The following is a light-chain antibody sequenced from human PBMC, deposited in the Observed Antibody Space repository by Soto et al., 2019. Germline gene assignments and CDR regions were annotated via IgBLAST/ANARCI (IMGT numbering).Light chain of an antibody. CDR1: QSISSW. J-gene: IGKJ2*01. Sequence: DIQMTQSPSTLSASVGDRVTITCRASQSISSWLAWYQQKPGKAPKLLIYDASNLESGVPSRFSGSGSGTEFTLTISSLQPDDFATYYCQQYDSYSLTFGQGTKLEIK. V-gene: IGKV1-5*01. CDR2: DAS. CDR3: QQYDSYSLT.